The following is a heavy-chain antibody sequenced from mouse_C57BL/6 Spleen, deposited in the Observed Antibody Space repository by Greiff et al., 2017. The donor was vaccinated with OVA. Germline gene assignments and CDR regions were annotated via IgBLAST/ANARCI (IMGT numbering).Heavy chain of an antibody. V-gene: IGHV1-69*01. CDR3: ARRDYYGSSPFDY. J-gene: IGHJ2*01. Sequence: VQLQQPGAELVMPGASVKLSCKASGYTFTSYWMHWVKQRPGQGLEWIGEIDPSDSYTNYNQKFKGKFTLTVDKSSSTADMQLSSLTSEDSAVYYCARRDYYGSSPFDYWGQGTTLTVAS. CDR1: GYTFTSYW. CDR2: IDPSDSYT. D-gene: IGHD1-1*01.